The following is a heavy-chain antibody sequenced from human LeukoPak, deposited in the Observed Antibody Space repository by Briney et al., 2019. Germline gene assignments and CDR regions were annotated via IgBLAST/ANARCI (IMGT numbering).Heavy chain of an antibody. J-gene: IGHJ4*02. CDR2: ICSGGST. CDR1: GFTVSSNY. D-gene: IGHD2-15*01. Sequence: GSLRLSCAASGFTVSSNYMSWVLQAPGKGLEWVSVICSGGSTYYADSVKGRFTISRDNSKNTLYLQMNSLRAEDTAVYYCARDPRPCSGGSCYSGVIWGQGTLVTVSS. CDR3: ARDPRPCSGGSCYSGVI. V-gene: IGHV3-66*01.